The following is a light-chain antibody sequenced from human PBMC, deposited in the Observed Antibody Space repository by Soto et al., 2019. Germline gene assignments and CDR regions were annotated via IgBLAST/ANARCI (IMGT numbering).Light chain of an antibody. Sequence: IVLKQFPAPLALSPGGRATLSCRASPSVTNHFAWYQQKPGQPPRLLIYGVFNRAAGIPARFSGSGSGTDFTLTISSLEPEDSAVYYCQQRNIWPPVTFGQGTRLEIK. V-gene: IGKV3-11*01. J-gene: IGKJ5*01. CDR2: GVF. CDR3: QQRNIWPPVT. CDR1: PSVTNH.